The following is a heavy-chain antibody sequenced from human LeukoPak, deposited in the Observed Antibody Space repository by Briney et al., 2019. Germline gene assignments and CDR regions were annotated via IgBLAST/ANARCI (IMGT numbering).Heavy chain of an antibody. V-gene: IGHV3-7*01. J-gene: IGHJ4*02. CDR2: IKYDGNEE. CDR1: GFTFSSYW. D-gene: IGHD1-1*01. Sequence: GGSLRLSCAASGFTFSSYWMSWMRQAPGKGLEWVANIKYDGNEEYYVDSVKGRFTISRDNAKNSLYLQLNSLRVEDTAVYYCKSGGAAPGSFDYWGQGTLVTVPP. CDR3: KSGGAAPGSFDY.